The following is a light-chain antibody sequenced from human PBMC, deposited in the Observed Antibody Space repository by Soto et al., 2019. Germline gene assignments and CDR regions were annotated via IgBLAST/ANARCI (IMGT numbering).Light chain of an antibody. V-gene: IGLV2-14*01. Sequence: QSVLTQPASVCGSPGQSITISCTGTSNDVGGYNYVSWYQQHPGKAPKLMIYEVSNWPSGVSNRFSGSKSGNTASLTISGLQAEDEADYYCSSYTNSNTQVFGGGTKVTVL. CDR2: EVS. J-gene: IGLJ3*02. CDR1: SNDVGGYNY. CDR3: SSYTNSNTQV.